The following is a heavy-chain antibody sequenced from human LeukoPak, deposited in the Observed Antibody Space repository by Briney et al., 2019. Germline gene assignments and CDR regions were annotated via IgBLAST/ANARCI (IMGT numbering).Heavy chain of an antibody. J-gene: IGHJ5*02. V-gene: IGHV4-34*01. CDR2: INHSGST. Sequence: KSSETLSLTCAVYGGSFSGYYWSWIRQPPGKGLEWIGEINHSGSTNYNPSLKSRVTISVDTSKNQFSLKLSSVTAADTAVYYCARARRRFGPWGQGTLVTVSS. CDR3: ARARRRFGP. CDR1: GGSFSGYY.